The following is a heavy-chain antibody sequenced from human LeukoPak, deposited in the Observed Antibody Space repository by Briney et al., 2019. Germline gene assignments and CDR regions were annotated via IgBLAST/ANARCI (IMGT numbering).Heavy chain of an antibody. Sequence: GGSLRLSCAASGFTFSNAWMSWVRQAPGKGLEWVSAISGSGGSTYYADSVKGRFTISRDNSKNTLYLQMNSLRAEDTAVYYCAKPYDFWSGYHYWGQGTLVTVSS. CDR2: ISGSGGST. J-gene: IGHJ4*02. CDR1: GFTFSNAW. CDR3: AKPYDFWSGYHY. V-gene: IGHV3-23*01. D-gene: IGHD3-3*01.